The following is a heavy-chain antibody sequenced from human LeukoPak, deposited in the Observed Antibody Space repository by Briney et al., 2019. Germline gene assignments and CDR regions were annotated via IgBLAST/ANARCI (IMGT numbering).Heavy chain of an antibody. V-gene: IGHV1-2*02. D-gene: IGHD1-26*01. CDR2: INPNSGGT. CDR3: AREVFGATMIDY. J-gene: IGHJ4*02. CDR1: GYTFTGYY. Sequence: ASVKVSCKASGYTFTGYYMHWVRQAPGQGLEWMGWINPNSGGTNFAQKFQGRVTMTRDTSISTAYMELSRLRSDDTAVYYCAREVFGATMIDYWGQGTLVTVSS.